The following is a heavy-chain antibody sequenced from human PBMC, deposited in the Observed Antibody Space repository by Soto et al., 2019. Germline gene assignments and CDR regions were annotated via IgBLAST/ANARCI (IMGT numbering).Heavy chain of an antibody. Sequence: GGSLRLPCVISGFTFNTYEMNWVRQPPGKGLEWVSYISTSGVIYYADYVRGRFTVSRDDGENSLYLQMNSLRADDTAVYYCARTLLAGHNDYWGQGTLVTVSS. D-gene: IGHD6-13*01. V-gene: IGHV3-48*03. CDR1: GFTFNTYE. CDR3: ARTLLAGHNDY. J-gene: IGHJ4*02. CDR2: ISTSGVI.